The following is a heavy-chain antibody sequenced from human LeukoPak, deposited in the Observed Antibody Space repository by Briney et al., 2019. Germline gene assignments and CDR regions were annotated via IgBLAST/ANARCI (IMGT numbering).Heavy chain of an antibody. CDR2: INPNSGGT. J-gene: IGHJ6*03. V-gene: IGHV1-2*02. D-gene: IGHD2-2*01. CDR1: GYTFTCYY. Sequence: GASVKVSCKASGYTFTCYYMHWVRQAPGQGLEWMGWINPNSGGTNYAQKFQGRVTMTRDTSISTAYMELSRLRSDDTAVYYCARDRGSTSFYYYYYMDVWGKGTTVTVSS. CDR3: ARDRGSTSFYYYYYMDV.